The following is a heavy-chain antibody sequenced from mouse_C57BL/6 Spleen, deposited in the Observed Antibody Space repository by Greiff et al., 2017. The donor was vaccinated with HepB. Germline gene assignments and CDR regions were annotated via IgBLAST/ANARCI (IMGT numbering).Heavy chain of an antibody. D-gene: IGHD2-4*01. CDR2: ISDGGSYT. CDR3: AREGGLLDY. V-gene: IGHV5-4*01. Sequence: EVMLVESGGGLVKPGGSLKLSCAASGFTFSSYAMSWVRQTPEKRLEWVATISDGGSYTYYPDNVKGRFTISRDNAKNNLYLQMSHLKSEDTAMYYCAREGGLLDYWGQGTTLTVSS. CDR1: GFTFSSYA. J-gene: IGHJ2*01.